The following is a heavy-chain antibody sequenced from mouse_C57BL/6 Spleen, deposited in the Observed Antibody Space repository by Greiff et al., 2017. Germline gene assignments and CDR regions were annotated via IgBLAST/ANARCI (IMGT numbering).Heavy chain of an antibody. Sequence: QVQLKESGPELVKPGASVKISCKASGYSFTSYYIHWVKQRPGQGLEWIGWIYPGSGNTKYNEKFKGKATLTADTSSSTAYMQLSSLTSEDSAVYYCAPNERGFAYWGQGTLVTVSA. J-gene: IGHJ3*01. CDR2: IYPGSGNT. CDR3: APNERGFAY. CDR1: GYSFTSYY. V-gene: IGHV1-66*01.